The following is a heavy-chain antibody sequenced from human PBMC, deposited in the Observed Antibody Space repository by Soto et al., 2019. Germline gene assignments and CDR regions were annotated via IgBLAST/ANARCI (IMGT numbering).Heavy chain of an antibody. CDR3: ARDPYHVLMVNAPNLYGMDV. CDR1: GYTFTTYD. CDR2: ISTYNGNT. V-gene: IGHV1-18*01. Sequence: QVQLVQSGAEVKKPGASVKVSCKASGYTFTTYDISWVRQAPGQGLEWMGRISTYNGNTNCPQSLRGRLTMTTDTATTTAYMELRSLRSDDTAVYYCARDPYHVLMVNAPNLYGMDVWGQGTTVTVSS. D-gene: IGHD2-8*01. J-gene: IGHJ6*02.